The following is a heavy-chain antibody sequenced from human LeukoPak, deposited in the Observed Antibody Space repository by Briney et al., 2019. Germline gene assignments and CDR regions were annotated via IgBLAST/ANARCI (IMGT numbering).Heavy chain of an antibody. V-gene: IGHV1-24*01. D-gene: IGHD4-17*01. CDR3: ATGSYTVTTGY. J-gene: IGHJ4*02. Sequence: ASVKVSCKASGYTFTSYGISWVRQAPGKGLEWMGGFDPEDGETIYAQKFQGRVTMTEDTSTDTAYMELSSLRSEDTAVYYCATGSYTVTTGYWGQGTLVTVSS. CDR1: GYTFTSYG. CDR2: FDPEDGET.